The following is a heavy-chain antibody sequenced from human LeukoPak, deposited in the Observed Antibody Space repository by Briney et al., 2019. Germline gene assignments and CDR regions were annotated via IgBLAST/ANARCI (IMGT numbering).Heavy chain of an antibody. CDR2: IYYSGST. CDR1: GGSFSGYY. V-gene: IGHV4-59*08. CDR3: ARSYYDILTGYYGVFDY. D-gene: IGHD3-9*01. Sequence: SETLSLTCAVYGGSFSGYYWSWIRQPPGKGLEWIGYIYYSGSTNYNPSLKSRVTISVDTSKNQFSLKLSSVTAADTAVYYCARSYYDILTGYYGVFDYWGQGTLVTVSS. J-gene: IGHJ4*02.